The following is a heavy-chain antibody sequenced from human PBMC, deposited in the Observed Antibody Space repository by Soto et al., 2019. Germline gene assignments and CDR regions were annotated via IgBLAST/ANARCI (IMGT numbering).Heavy chain of an antibody. D-gene: IGHD3-22*01. CDR1: GYTFTGYY. CDR3: ARDLTDDYYDSSGYYHEATDY. CDR2: IHPNSGGT. Sequence: ASVKVSCKASGYTFTGYYMHWVRQAPGQGLEWMGWIHPNSGGTNYAQKFQGRVTMTRDTSISTAYMELSRLRSDDTAVYYCARDLTDDYYDSSGYYHEATDYWGQGTLVTVSS. J-gene: IGHJ4*02. V-gene: IGHV1-2*02.